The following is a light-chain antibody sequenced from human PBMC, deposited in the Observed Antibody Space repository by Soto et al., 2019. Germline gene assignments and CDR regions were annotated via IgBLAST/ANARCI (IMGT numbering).Light chain of an antibody. V-gene: IGKV3-20*01. CDR3: PQYGSSLFS. CDR2: GAS. Sequence: VCTQSPGTRSLSPGERATLSCRASQSVSSGYVAWYQKKPGQAPRLLIYGASSRATGIPDRFSGSGSGTDFTLTISRLEPEDFAVYYCPQYGSSLFSFGAGTKVAI. CDR1: QSVSSGY. J-gene: IGKJ3*01.